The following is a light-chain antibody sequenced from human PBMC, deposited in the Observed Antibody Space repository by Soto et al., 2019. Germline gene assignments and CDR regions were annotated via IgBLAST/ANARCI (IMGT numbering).Light chain of an antibody. CDR1: RSNIGSNT. V-gene: IGLV1-44*01. J-gene: IGLJ2*01. CDR2: SND. CDR3: VPWDDSLNAPV. Sequence: QSVLTQPPSASGTPGQRVIISCSGSRSNIGSNTVNWYQQLPGRAPRLLMFSNDQRPSGVPDRFSGSKSGTPASLAISGLQSEDEADYYCVPWDDSLNAPVFGGGTKLTVL.